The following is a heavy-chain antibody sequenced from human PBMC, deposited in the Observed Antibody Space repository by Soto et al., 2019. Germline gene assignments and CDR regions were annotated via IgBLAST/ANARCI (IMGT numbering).Heavy chain of an antibody. CDR3: ARSGYDYNFDY. CDR2: INPNSGGT. CDR1: GYTFTDYY. D-gene: IGHD5-12*01. J-gene: IGHJ4*02. V-gene: IGHV1-2*04. Sequence: QVQLVQSGAEVKKPGASVKVSCKSSGYTFTDYYIHWVRQAPGQGLEWMGWINPNSGGTNYEQKFQGWVTMTRDTSISTAYMELSRLRSDDTAVHYCARSGYDYNFDYWGQGTLVTVSS.